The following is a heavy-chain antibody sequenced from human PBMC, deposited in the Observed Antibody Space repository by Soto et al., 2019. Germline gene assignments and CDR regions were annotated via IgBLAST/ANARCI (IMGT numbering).Heavy chain of an antibody. CDR1: GGSISSGGYY. CDR3: ARSIVVVVAATFWFDP. D-gene: IGHD2-15*01. CDR2: IYYSGST. J-gene: IGHJ5*02. V-gene: IGHV4-31*03. Sequence: SETLSLTCTVSGGSISSGGYYWSWIRQHPGKGLEWIGYIYYSGSTYYNPSLKSRVTISVDTSKNQFSLKLSSVTAAGTAVYYCARSIVVVVAATFWFDPWGQGTLVTVSS.